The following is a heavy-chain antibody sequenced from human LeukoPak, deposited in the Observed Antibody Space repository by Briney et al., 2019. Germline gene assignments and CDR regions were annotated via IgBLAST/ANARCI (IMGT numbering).Heavy chain of an antibody. CDR1: GDSISSYY. CDR3: ARDDRPYGSGSFSY. Sequence: SETLSLTCTVSGDSISSYYWSWIRQPPGRGLEWIGYIYYSGSTNYNPSLKSRVTISVDTSKNQFSLKLSSVTAADTAVYYCARDDRPYGSGSFSYWGQGTLVTVSS. D-gene: IGHD3-10*01. J-gene: IGHJ4*02. V-gene: IGHV4-59*01. CDR2: IYYSGST.